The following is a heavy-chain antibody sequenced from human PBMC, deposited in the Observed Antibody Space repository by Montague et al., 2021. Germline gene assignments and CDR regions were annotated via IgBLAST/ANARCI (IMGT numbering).Heavy chain of an antibody. CDR3: AVTHPYYYYGMDV. D-gene: IGHD2-21*02. CDR1: GASISDYY. V-gene: IGHV4-59*01. J-gene: IGHJ6*02. Sequence: SETLSLTCSVSGASISDYYWSWIRQPPGKGLEWIGYIYYSRRTNYNPSLNSRVTISVDTSKNQFSLKLSSVTAADTAFCYCAVTHPYYYYGMDVWGQGTTVTVSS. CDR2: IYYSRRT.